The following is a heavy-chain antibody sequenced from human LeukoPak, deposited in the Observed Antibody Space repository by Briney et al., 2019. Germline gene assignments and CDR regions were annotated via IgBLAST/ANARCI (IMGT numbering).Heavy chain of an antibody. CDR2: IYYSGST. D-gene: IGHD6-13*01. CDR1: GGSISNYY. J-gene: IGHJ3*01. Sequence: SETLSLTCTVSGGSISNYYWSWIRQPPGKGLEWIGYIYYSGSTTYNPSLKSRITISVDTSKNEFSLKLSSVTAADTAVYYCARFGISSSWYEAFDFWGQGTMVTVSS. CDR3: ARFGISSSWYEAFDF. V-gene: IGHV4-59*08.